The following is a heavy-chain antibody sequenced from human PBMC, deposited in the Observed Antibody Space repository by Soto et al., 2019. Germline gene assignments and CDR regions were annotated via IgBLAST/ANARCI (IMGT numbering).Heavy chain of an antibody. Sequence: EVQLLESGGGLVQPGGSLTLSCAAPGFTFTNYAMSWVRQAPGRGLEWVSAISGRGGSTFYADSMKGRFTISRDNSNNTLYLHLNSLRAEDTAIYYCAKQAIEVVAAATDWYFDLWGRGTLVTVSS. J-gene: IGHJ2*01. CDR2: ISGRGGST. CDR3: AKQAIEVVAAATDWYFDL. V-gene: IGHV3-23*01. CDR1: GFTFTNYA. D-gene: IGHD2-15*01.